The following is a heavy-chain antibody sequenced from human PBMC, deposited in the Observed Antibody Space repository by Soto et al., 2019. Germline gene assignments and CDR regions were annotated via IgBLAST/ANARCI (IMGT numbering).Heavy chain of an antibody. Sequence: SETLSLTCTVSGGSISSSYYFWGWIRQPPGKGLEWIGSIYYSGNTYYNPSLNSRVTISVDTSKNQFSLKLSSVTAADTTVYYCARHPGSATTLFDYWGQGTLVTVSS. CDR2: IYYSGNT. D-gene: IGHD5-12*01. V-gene: IGHV4-39*01. CDR3: ARHPGSATTLFDY. CDR1: GGSISSSYYF. J-gene: IGHJ4*02.